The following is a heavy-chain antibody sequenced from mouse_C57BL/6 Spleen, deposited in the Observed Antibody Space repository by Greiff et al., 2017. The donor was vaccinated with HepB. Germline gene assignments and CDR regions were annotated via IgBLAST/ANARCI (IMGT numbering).Heavy chain of an antibody. CDR1: GYAFSSSW. CDR2: IYPGDGDT. CDR3: ARGGGYGYFDV. J-gene: IGHJ1*03. V-gene: IGHV1-82*01. Sequence: VQGVESGPELVKPGASVKISCKASGYAFSSSWMNWVKQRPGKGLEWIGRIYPGDGDTNYNGKFKGKATLTADKSSSTAYMQLSSLTSEDSAVYFCARGGGYGYFDVWGTGTTVTVSS.